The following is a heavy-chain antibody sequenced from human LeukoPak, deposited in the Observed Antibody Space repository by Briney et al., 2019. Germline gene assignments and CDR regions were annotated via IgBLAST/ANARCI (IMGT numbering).Heavy chain of an antibody. CDR3: ARGKDHDFWNPFDH. Sequence: PGGSLRLSCAASGFTLSKYAVNWVRQAPGKGLEWVSGIDGSGGRPPSADSVKGRFTISRGISKNTLYLQMDSLRAEDTAAYYCARGKDHDFWNPFDHWGQGTLVTVSS. J-gene: IGHJ4*02. V-gene: IGHV3-23*01. CDR1: GFTLSKYA. D-gene: IGHD3-3*01. CDR2: IDGSGGRP.